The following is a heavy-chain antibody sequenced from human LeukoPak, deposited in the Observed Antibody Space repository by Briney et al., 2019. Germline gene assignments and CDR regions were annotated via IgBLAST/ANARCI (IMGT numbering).Heavy chain of an antibody. CDR3: ARSGYSYGYLSNPYYYHY. Sequence: SESLSLTCAVSGGSISSSRYYWGWVRQPPGTGLEWIGYIYYIVSTNYNPSLKSRVTISVDTSKNQFSLKLSSVTAADTAVYYCARSGYSYGYLSNPYYYHYWGQGTLVTVSS. D-gene: IGHD5-18*01. V-gene: IGHV4-61*05. J-gene: IGHJ4*02. CDR1: GGSISSSRYY. CDR2: IYYIVST.